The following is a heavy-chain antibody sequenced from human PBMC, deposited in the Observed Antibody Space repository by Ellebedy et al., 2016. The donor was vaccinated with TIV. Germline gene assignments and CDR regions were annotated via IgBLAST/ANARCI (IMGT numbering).Heavy chain of an antibody. J-gene: IGHJ4*02. CDR3: AAGTGRTDFDY. D-gene: IGHD2-15*01. Sequence: GGSLRLXCAASGFTFSNAWMSWVRQAPGKGLEWVGRIKSKTDYGTRDFAAPLRGRFTISRDDSKNTLYLQMNSPETDDTAVYYCAAGTGRTDFDYWGQGTLVTVSS. CDR1: GFTFSNAW. CDR2: IKSKTDYGTR. V-gene: IGHV3-15*01.